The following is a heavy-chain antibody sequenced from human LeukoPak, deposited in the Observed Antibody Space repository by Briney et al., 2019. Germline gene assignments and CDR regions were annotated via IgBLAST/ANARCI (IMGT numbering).Heavy chain of an antibody. CDR1: GGSFSGYY. D-gene: IGHD3-22*01. CDR2: INRSGST. Sequence: PSETLSLTCAVYGGSFSGYYWSWIRQPPGKGLEWIGEINRSGSTNYNPSLKSRVTISVDTSKNQSSLKLSSVTAADTAVYYCARGRSGYYESSGYYYPVVYYYYYYMDVWGKGTTVTVSS. J-gene: IGHJ6*03. CDR3: ARGRSGYYESSGYYYPVVYYYYYYMDV. V-gene: IGHV4-34*01.